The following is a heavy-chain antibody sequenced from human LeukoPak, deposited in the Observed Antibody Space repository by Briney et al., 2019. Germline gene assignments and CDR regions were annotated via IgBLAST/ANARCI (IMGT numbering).Heavy chain of an antibody. J-gene: IGHJ4*02. CDR2: IKQDGSEK. CDR1: GFTFSRYW. Sequence: TGGSLRLSCAAPGFTFSRYWMSWVRQAPGKGLEWVANIKQDGSEKYYVDSVKGRFTISRDNAKNSLYLQVTGLRADDTAVYYCARDKGSDEGSKFDYWGQGTLVTVSS. V-gene: IGHV3-7*03. CDR3: ARDKGSDEGSKFDY.